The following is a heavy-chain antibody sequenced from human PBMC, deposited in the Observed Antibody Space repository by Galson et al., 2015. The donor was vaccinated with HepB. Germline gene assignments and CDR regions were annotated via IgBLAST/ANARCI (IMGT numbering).Heavy chain of an antibody. V-gene: IGHV3-30*18. CDR1: GFTFSSYG. Sequence: SLRLSCAASGFTFSSYGMHWVRQAPGKGLEWVAVISYDGSNKYYADSVKGRFTISRDNSKNTLYLQMNSLRAEDTAVYYCAKGPRPHPRTTVTTYNWFDPWGQGTLVTVSS. J-gene: IGHJ5*02. CDR2: ISYDGSNK. CDR3: AKGPRPHPRTTVTTYNWFDP. D-gene: IGHD4-11*01.